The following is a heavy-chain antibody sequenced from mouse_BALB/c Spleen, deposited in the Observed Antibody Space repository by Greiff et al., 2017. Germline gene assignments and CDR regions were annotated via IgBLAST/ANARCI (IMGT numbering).Heavy chain of an antibody. J-gene: IGHJ4*01. Sequence: VQLQQSGPGLVQPSQSLSITCTVSGFSLTSYGVHWVRQSPGKGLEWLGVIWSGGSTAYNAAFISRLSISKDNSKSQVFFKMNSLQAADTAIYYGARKKGYCGSSYDYAMDYGGQGTAVTVSA. CDR1: GFSLTSYG. V-gene: IGHV2-4-1*01. CDR3: ARKKGYCGSSYDYAMDY. CDR2: IWSGGST. D-gene: IGHD1-1*01.